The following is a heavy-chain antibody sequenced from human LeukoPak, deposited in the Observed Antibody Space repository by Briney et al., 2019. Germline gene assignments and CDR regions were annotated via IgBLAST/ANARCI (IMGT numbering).Heavy chain of an antibody. V-gene: IGHV3-30*19. D-gene: IGHD3-10*01. CDR1: GFTFSNYG. J-gene: IGHJ4*02. Sequence: PGGSLRLSCAASGFTFSNYGMHWVRQAPGKGLECVAVISHDGSKKYYADFGKGRFTISRDNSKNTLYLHMNSLIPEDTAVYFCAKDWKFYYVSGSFFPDNWGQGTLVTVSS. CDR3: AKDWKFYYVSGSFFPDN. CDR2: ISHDGSKK.